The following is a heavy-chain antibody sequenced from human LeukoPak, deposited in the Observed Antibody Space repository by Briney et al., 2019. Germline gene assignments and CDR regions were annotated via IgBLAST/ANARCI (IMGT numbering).Heavy chain of an antibody. J-gene: IGHJ4*02. CDR2: IDPSDSYT. CDR3: ARHAKLLWFGELSTDQYYFDY. D-gene: IGHD3-10*01. V-gene: IGHV5-10-1*01. Sequence: GESLKISSKGSGYSFTSYWISWVRQMPGKGLEWMGRIDPSDSYTNYSPSFQGHVTISADKSISTAYLQWSSLKASDTAMYYCARHAKLLWFGELSTDQYYFDYWGQGTLVTVSS. CDR1: GYSFTSYW.